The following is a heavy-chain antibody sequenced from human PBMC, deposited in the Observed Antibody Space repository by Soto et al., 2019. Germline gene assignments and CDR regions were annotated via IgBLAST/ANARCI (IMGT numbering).Heavy chain of an antibody. V-gene: IGHV3-30*18. Sequence: QVQLVESGGGVVQPGRSLRLSCAASGFTFSSYGMHWVRQAPGKGLEWVAVISYDGSNKYYADSVKGRFTISRDNSKNTXXLQMNSLRAEDTAVYYCAKDRSILWWWQAGNWFDPWGQGTLVTVSS. CDR2: ISYDGSNK. D-gene: IGHD2-21*01. CDR1: GFTFSSYG. J-gene: IGHJ5*02. CDR3: AKDRSILWWWQAGNWFDP.